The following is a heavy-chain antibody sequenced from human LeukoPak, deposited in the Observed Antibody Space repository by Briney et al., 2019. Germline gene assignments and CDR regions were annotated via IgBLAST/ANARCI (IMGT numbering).Heavy chain of an antibody. CDR2: IYTSGST. CDR3: ARERPAYWYCDL. CDR1: GGSISSYY. V-gene: IGHV4-4*07. Sequence: SETLSLTCTVSGGSISSYYWRWIRQPAGKGLEWIGRIYTSGSTNYNPSLKSRVTMSVDTSKNQFSLKLRSVTAADTAVYYCARERPAYWYCDLWGRGTLVTVSS. J-gene: IGHJ2*01.